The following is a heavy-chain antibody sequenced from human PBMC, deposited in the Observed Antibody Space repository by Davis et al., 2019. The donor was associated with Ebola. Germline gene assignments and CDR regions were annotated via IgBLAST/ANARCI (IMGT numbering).Heavy chain of an antibody. D-gene: IGHD5-24*01. CDR2: VSDSGGST. CDR3: VKDRRDGYNPFDY. Sequence: GGSLRLSCAASGFSFSSYAMSWVRQAPGKGLEWVSAVSDSGGSTYYADSVKGRFTVSRDNSKNTLYLQMNSLRAEDTAVYYCVKDRRDGYNPFDYWGQGTLVTVSS. J-gene: IGHJ4*02. CDR1: GFSFSSYA. V-gene: IGHV3-23*01.